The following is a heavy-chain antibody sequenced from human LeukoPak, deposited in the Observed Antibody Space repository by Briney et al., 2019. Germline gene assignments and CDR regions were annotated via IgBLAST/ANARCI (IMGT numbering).Heavy chain of an antibody. Sequence: GGSLRLSCAASGFTFSSYEMNWVRQAPGKGLEWVSYISSSGSTIYYADSVKGRFTISRDNAKNSLYLQMNSLRAEDTAVYYCARDLQVVDYYDSSGYPGGGYWGQGTLVTVSS. D-gene: IGHD3-22*01. CDR1: GFTFSSYE. CDR2: ISSSGSTI. V-gene: IGHV3-48*03. CDR3: ARDLQVVDYYDSSGYPGGGY. J-gene: IGHJ4*02.